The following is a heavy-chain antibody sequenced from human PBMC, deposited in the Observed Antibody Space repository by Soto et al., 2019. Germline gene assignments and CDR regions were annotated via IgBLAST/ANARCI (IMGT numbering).Heavy chain of an antibody. CDR1: GDTVSTNTAA. V-gene: IGHV6-1*01. CDR2: IYYKSRWYN. D-gene: IGHD5-12*01. CDR3: ARDWGYDPDPTYYYGMDV. J-gene: IGHJ6*02. Sequence: PSHTLSLTCAISGDTVSTNTAAWNCIRQSPSRGLEWLGRIYYKSRWYNDYSESLKSRIAIIPDTSRNQFSLQLNSVIPEDTAVYYCARDWGYDPDPTYYYGMDVWGQGTKVTVSS.